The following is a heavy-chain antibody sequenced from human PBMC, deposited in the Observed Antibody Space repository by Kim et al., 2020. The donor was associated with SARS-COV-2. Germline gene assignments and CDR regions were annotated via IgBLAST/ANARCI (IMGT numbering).Heavy chain of an antibody. CDR1: GGSISSSSYY. CDR3: ARRAVAGILLDYFAY. CDR2: IYYSGST. V-gene: IGHV4-39*01. D-gene: IGHD6-19*01. J-gene: IGHJ4*02. Sequence: SETLSLTCTVSGGSISSSSYYWGWIRQPPGKGLEWIGSIYYSGSTYYNPSLKSRVTISVDTSKNQFSLKLSSVTAADTAVYYCARRAVAGILLDYFAYWGQGTLVTVSS.